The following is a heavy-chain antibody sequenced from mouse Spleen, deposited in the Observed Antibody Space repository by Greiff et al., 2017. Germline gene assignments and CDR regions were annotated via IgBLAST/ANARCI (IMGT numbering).Heavy chain of an antibody. D-gene: IGHD2-1*01. J-gene: IGHJ2*01. CDR3: ARWGDYGNYFFDY. Sequence: VQLQQSGPELVKPGDSVKISCKTSGYSFTGYFMNWVMQSHGKSLEWIGRINPYNGDTFYNQKFKGKATLTVDKSSSTAHMELRSLTSEDSAVYYCARWGDYGNYFFDYWGRGTTLTVSS. CDR2: INPYNGDT. V-gene: IGHV1-20*01. CDR1: GYSFTGYF.